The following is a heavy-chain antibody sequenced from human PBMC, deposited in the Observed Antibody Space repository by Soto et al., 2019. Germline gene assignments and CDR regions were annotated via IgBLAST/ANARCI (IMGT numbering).Heavy chain of an antibody. D-gene: IGHD3-10*01. Sequence: PGGSLRLSCVASGFTVSSNLMSWVRQAPGKGLEWVSVIYSGGTTYYADSVKDRFTISRDNSENTLYLQMNSLRVEDTAVYFCARDFIIQAGYFDPWGQGTLVTVSS. V-gene: IGHV3-66*01. CDR1: GFTVSSNL. J-gene: IGHJ5*02. CDR2: IYSGGTT. CDR3: ARDFIIQAGYFDP.